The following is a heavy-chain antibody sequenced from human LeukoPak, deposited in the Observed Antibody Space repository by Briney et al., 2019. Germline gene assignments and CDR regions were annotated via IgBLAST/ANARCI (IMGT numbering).Heavy chain of an antibody. Sequence: GGSLRLSCAASGFSFGTYTMYWVRQAPGKGLEWVSGIRRSDGSTYYADSVTGRFTISSDISKDTLYLQMNSLRAEDTALYYCAKGLERESRLDSWGQGTLVTVSS. D-gene: IGHD1-1*01. CDR1: GFSFGTYT. CDR3: AKGLERESRLDS. V-gene: IGHV3-23*01. CDR2: IRRSDGST. J-gene: IGHJ4*02.